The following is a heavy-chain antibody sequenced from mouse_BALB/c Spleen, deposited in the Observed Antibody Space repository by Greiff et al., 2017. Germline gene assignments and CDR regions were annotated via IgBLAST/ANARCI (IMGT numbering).Heavy chain of an antibody. CDR1: GFSLTSYD. Sequence: QVQLKESGPGLVAPSQSLSITCTVSGFSLTSYDISWIRQPPGKGLEWLGVIWTGGGTNYNSAFMSRLSISKDNSKSQVFLKMNSLQTDDTAIYYCVRGDAMDYWGQGTSVTVSS. CDR3: VRGDAMDY. J-gene: IGHJ4*01. V-gene: IGHV2-9-2*01. CDR2: IWTGGGT.